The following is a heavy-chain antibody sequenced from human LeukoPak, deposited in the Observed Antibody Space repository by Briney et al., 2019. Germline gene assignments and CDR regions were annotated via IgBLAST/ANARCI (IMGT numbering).Heavy chain of an antibody. Sequence: SETLSLTCTVSGGSISSYYWSWIRQPAGKGLEWIGRIYTSGSTNYNPSLKSRVTMSVDTSKNQFSLKLSSVTAADTAVYYCARDTGELRDYYYYYYMDVWGKGTTVTISS. CDR1: GGSISSYY. V-gene: IGHV4-4*07. CDR3: ARDTGELRDYYYYYYMDV. D-gene: IGHD1-26*01. CDR2: IYTSGST. J-gene: IGHJ6*03.